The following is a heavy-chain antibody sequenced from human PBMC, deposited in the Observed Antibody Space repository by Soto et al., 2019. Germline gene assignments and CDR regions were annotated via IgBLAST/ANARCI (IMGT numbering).Heavy chain of an antibody. V-gene: IGHV4-34*01. CDR2: INHSGST. Sequence: QVQLQQWGAGLLKPSETLSLTCAVYGGSFSGYYWSWIRQPPGKGLEWIGEINHSGSTNYNPSLKSRVTISVHTSKNQFSLKLSSVTAADTAVYYCARGRGQWLHYYGMDVWGQGTTVTVSS. CDR3: ARGRGQWLHYYGMDV. J-gene: IGHJ6*02. CDR1: GGSFSGYY. D-gene: IGHD5-12*01.